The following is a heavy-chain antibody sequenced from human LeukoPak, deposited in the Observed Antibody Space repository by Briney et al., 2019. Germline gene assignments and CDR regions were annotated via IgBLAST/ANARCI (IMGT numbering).Heavy chain of an antibody. CDR3: AKGTLQQFDY. CDR1: GFTFCNYA. J-gene: IGHJ4*02. D-gene: IGHD1-1*01. V-gene: IGHV3-23*01. CDR2: ITGNGGYT. Sequence: GGSLRLSCAASGFTFCNYAMNWVRQAPGKGLEWVSGITGNGGYTYYADSVKGRFTISRDNSRSTLYLQINSPRAEDTAIYYCAKGTLQQFDYWGQGTLVTVSS.